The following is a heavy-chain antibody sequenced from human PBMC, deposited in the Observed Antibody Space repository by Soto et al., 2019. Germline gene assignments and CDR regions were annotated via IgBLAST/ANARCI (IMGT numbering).Heavy chain of an antibody. Sequence: QVQLVESGGGVVQPGRSLRLSCAASGFTFSSSAMHWVRQAPGKGLEWVAGIAYDGSNKYHADSVNGRFTISRDNSKNTLYFQMNSLRGEDAAVYYWARDSPPEIDYCGQGALVTVAS. CDR1: GFTFSSSA. V-gene: IGHV3-30*14. J-gene: IGHJ4*02. CDR3: ARDSPPEIDY. CDR2: IAYDGSNK.